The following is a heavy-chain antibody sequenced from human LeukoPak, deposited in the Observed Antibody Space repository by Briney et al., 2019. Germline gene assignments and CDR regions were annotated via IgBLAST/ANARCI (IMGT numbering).Heavy chain of an antibody. CDR2: IIPIFGTA. D-gene: IGHD2-2*01. V-gene: IGHV1-69*06. Sequence: GASVKVSFKASGGTFSSYAISWVRQAPGQGLEWMGGIIPIFGTANYAQKFQGRVTITADKSTSTAYMELSSLRSEDTAVYYCAREWDTVVDGAFDIWGQGTMVTVSS. CDR3: AREWDTVVDGAFDI. CDR1: GGTFSSYA. J-gene: IGHJ3*02.